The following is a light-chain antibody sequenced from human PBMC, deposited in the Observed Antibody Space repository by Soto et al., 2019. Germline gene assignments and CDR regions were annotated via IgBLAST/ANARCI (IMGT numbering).Light chain of an antibody. J-gene: IGKJ1*01. CDR1: QGISNY. CDR3: QKYDSAPWT. CDR2: GAS. V-gene: IGKV1-27*01. Sequence: EIQMTQSPSSLSASVGDRVTITCRASQGISNYLAWYQQKPGKVPKLLIYGASTLQSGVPSRLSGSGSVTDFTLIINSLQPEDVATYYCQKYDSAPWTFGQGTKVEIK.